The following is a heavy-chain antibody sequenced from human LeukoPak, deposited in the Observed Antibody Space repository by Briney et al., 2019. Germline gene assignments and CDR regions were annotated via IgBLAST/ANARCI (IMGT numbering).Heavy chain of an antibody. CDR2: TNPNSGGT. V-gene: IGHV1-2*02. CDR3: ARSYLDSSGYYTGDY. J-gene: IGHJ4*02. Sequence: GASVKVSCKASGYTFTGYYMHWVRQAPGQGLEWMGWTNPNSGGTNYAQKFQGRVTMTRDTSISTAYMELSRLRSDDTAVYYCARSYLDSSGYYTGDYWGQGTLVTVSS. CDR1: GYTFTGYY. D-gene: IGHD3-22*01.